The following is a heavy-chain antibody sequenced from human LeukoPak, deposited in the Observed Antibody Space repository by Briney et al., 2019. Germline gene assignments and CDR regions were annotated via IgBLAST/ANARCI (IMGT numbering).Heavy chain of an antibody. CDR3: AKDSYGMDV. V-gene: IGHV3-23*01. CDR2: ISGSGGST. J-gene: IGHJ6*02. CDR1: GFTFSSHL. Sequence: GGSLRLSCAASGFTFSSHLISWVRQAPGKGLEWVSAISGSGGSTYYADSVKGRFTISRDNSKNTLYLQMNSLRAEDTAVYYCAKDSYGMDVWGQGTTVTVSS.